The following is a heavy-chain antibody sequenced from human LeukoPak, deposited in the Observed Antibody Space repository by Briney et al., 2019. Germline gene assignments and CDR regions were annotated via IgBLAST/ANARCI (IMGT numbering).Heavy chain of an antibody. CDR3: ARDLKTGTSSGAAFDI. D-gene: IGHD2-2*01. Sequence: SETLSLTCTVSGGSISSSTYYWGWIRQPPKKGLEWIGSIFYSGSTYYNPSLKSRVTISVDTSENQLSLKLSSVTAADTAVYYCARDLKTGTSSGAAFDIWGQGTMVTVSS. J-gene: IGHJ3*02. CDR2: IFYSGST. CDR1: GGSISSSTYY. V-gene: IGHV4-39*07.